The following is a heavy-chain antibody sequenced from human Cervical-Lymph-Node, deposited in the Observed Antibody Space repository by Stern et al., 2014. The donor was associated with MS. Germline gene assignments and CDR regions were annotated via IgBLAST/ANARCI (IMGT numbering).Heavy chain of an antibody. V-gene: IGHV3-30-3*01. CDR1: GFTFSSYA. CDR2: IAHDGNNK. CDR3: ARAYPPRHNFDY. Sequence: VQLVESGGGVVQPGRSLRLSCAASGFTFSSYAMHWVRQAPGKGLEWVAVIAHDGNNKYYADSVKGRFTISRDNSNNPLYLQLNSLTAEDTAVYYCARAYPPRHNFDYWGQGTLVTVSS. J-gene: IGHJ4*02.